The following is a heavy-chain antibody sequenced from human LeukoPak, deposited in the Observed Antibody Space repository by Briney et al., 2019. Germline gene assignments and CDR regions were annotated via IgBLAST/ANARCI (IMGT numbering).Heavy chain of an antibody. CDR1: GGSISSSSYY. V-gene: IGHV4-39*02. CDR2: IYYSGST. D-gene: IGHD3-3*01. CDR3: ARDLGSRGSGLYWFDP. Sequence: PSETLSLTCTVSGGSISSSSYYWGWIRQPPGKGLEWIGSIYYSGSTYYNPSLKSRVTISVDTSKNQFSLKLSSVTAADTAVYYCARDLGSRGSGLYWFDPWGQGTLVTVSS. J-gene: IGHJ5*02.